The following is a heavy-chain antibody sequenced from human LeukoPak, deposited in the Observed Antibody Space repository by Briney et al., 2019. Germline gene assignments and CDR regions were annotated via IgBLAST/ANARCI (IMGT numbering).Heavy chain of an antibody. CDR1: GFTFSSYA. V-gene: IGHV3-21*04. Sequence: PGGSLRPSCAASGFTFSSYAMSWVRQAPGKGLEWVSSISSSSSYIYYADSVKGRFTISRDNANNSLYLQMNSLTAEDTAVYYCARASSPWFRVERAFDPWGQGTLVTVSS. J-gene: IGHJ5*02. D-gene: IGHD3-10*01. CDR2: ISSSSSYI. CDR3: ARASSPWFRVERAFDP.